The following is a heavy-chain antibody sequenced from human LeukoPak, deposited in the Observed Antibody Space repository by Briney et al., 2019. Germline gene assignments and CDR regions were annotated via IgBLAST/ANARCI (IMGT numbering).Heavy chain of an antibody. Sequence: GRSLRLSCAASGFTFINYAMNWVRQAPGKGLEWVSSISGGGGNTYYADSVKGRFTISRDNSKITLYLQMNSLRGEDTAAYYCARGEQWVYSSSWPYHYFDYWGQGTLVTVSS. J-gene: IGHJ4*02. CDR2: ISGGGGNT. D-gene: IGHD6-13*01. CDR1: GFTFINYA. V-gene: IGHV3-23*01. CDR3: ARGEQWVYSSSWPYHYFDY.